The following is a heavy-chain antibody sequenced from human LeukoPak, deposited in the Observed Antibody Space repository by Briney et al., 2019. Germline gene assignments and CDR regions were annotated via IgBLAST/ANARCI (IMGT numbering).Heavy chain of an antibody. Sequence: SVKVSCKASGFTFTSSAVQWVRQARGQRLEWIGWIVVGSGNTNYAQKFQERVTITRDMSTSTAYMEPSSLRSEDTAVYYCAATAGGYSYGSFDYWGQGTLVTVSS. CDR1: GFTFTSSA. J-gene: IGHJ4*02. D-gene: IGHD5-18*01. CDR2: IVVGSGNT. V-gene: IGHV1-58*01. CDR3: AATAGGYSYGSFDY.